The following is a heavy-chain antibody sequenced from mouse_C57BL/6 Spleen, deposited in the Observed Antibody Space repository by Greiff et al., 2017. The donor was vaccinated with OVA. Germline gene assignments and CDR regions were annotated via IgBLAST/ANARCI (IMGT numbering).Heavy chain of an antibody. J-gene: IGHJ1*03. CDR2: IYPGDGDT. V-gene: IGHV1-80*01. Sequence: QVQLKESGAELVKPGASVKISCKASGYAFRSYWMNWVKQRPGKGLEWIGQIYPGDGDTNYNGKFKGKATLTADKSSSTAYMQLSSLTSEDSAVYFCAREGDSNSYWYFDVWGTGTTVTVSS. D-gene: IGHD2-5*01. CDR1: GYAFRSYW. CDR3: AREGDSNSYWYFDV.